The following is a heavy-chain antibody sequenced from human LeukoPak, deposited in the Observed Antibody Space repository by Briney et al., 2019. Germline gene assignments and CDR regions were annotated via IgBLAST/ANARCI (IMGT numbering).Heavy chain of an antibody. V-gene: IGHV4-59*01. J-gene: IGHJ6*03. Sequence: SETLSLTCTVSGGSISSYYWSWIRQPPGKGLEWIGYIYYSGSTNYNPSLKSRVTISVDTSKNQFSLKLSSVTAADTAVYYCARLVVPAANYYYYMDVWGKGTTVTVSS. CDR1: GGSISSYY. CDR2: IYYSGST. D-gene: IGHD2-2*01. CDR3: ARLVVPAANYYYYMDV.